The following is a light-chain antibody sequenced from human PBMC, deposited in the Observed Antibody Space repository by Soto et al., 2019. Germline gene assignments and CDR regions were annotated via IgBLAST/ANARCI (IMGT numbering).Light chain of an antibody. CDR3: QQYGTSPYT. Sequence: EIVLTQSPGTLSLSPGERATLSCRASQSVRSGYLAWYHQKPGQAPRLLIYGASSRATGIPDRFSGSGSGTDFTLTISRLEPEDFAMYYCQQYGTSPYTFGQGTKLEIK. CDR2: GAS. J-gene: IGKJ2*01. V-gene: IGKV3-20*01. CDR1: QSVRSGY.